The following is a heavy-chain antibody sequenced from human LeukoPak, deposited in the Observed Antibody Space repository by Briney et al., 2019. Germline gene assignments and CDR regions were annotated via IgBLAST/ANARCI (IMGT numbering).Heavy chain of an antibody. J-gene: IGHJ4*02. CDR3: ARDLLGAVAGKGGFDY. CDR2: ISAYNGNA. Sequence: AASVKVYWKASGYTFTSYGISWVRQAPGPGLEWMGWISAYNGNANYAQTLQGRVNMTTATSTSTAYMELRSLRSDDTAVYYCARDLLGAVAGKGGFDYWGQGTLVTVSS. CDR1: GYTFTSYG. D-gene: IGHD6-19*01. V-gene: IGHV1-18*01.